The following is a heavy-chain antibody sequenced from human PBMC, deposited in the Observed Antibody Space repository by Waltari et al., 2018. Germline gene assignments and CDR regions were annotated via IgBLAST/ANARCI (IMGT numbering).Heavy chain of an antibody. Sequence: QVQLVQSGAEVKKPGASVKVSCKASGYTFTGYYMHWVRQAPGQGLEWMGWINPNSGGTNYAQKFQGRVTMTRDTSISTAYMELSRLRSDDTAVYYCARDRGEGVLWFGESKANYYMDVWGKGTTVTVSS. CDR2: INPNSGGT. V-gene: IGHV1-2*02. J-gene: IGHJ6*03. CDR3: ARDRGEGVLWFGESKANYYMDV. CDR1: GYTFTGYY. D-gene: IGHD3-10*01.